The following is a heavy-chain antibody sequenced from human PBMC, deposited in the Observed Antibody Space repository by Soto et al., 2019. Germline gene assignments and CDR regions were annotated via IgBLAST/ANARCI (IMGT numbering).Heavy chain of an antibody. J-gene: IGHJ4*02. CDR1: GFSLSSGGVGG. D-gene: IGHD6-6*01. V-gene: IGHV2-5*02. CDR3: TSAPHSSSSRLDY. Sequence: QITLKESGPPLVKPTQTLTLTCSFSGFSLSSGGVGGVGWIRQPPGKALEWLAIIYWDDDTRYRPSLRKRLSITKDTSKNQVVLTMTTMDPVDTATYYCTSAPHSSSSRLDYWGQGTLVPVSS. CDR2: IYWDDDT.